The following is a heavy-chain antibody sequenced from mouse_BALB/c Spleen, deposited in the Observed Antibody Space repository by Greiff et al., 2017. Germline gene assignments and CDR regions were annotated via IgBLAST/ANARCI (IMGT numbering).Heavy chain of an antibody. Sequence: EVQVVESGAELVRSGASVKLSCTASGFNIKDYYMHWVKQRPEQGLEWIGWIDPENGDTEYAPKFQGKATMTADTSSNTAYLQLSSLTSEDTAVYYCNRVGPFDYWGQGTTLTVSS. CDR1: GFNIKDYY. CDR3: NRVGPFDY. V-gene: IGHV14-4*02. D-gene: IGHD1-1*02. CDR2: IDPENGDT. J-gene: IGHJ2*01.